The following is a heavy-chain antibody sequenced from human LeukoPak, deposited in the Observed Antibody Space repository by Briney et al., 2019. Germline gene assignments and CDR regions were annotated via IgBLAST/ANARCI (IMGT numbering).Heavy chain of an antibody. Sequence: PGGSLILSCAASGFTFSTYGMHWVRQAPGKGLEWVAFIRYDGSKKYYADSVKGRFTISRDNSNNTLYLQMNSLRAEDMAVYYCAKLFAMYDSGWFSVYWGQGTLVTVSS. D-gene: IGHD6-19*01. J-gene: IGHJ4*02. CDR1: GFTFSTYG. CDR2: IRYDGSKK. V-gene: IGHV3-30*02. CDR3: AKLFAMYDSGWFSVY.